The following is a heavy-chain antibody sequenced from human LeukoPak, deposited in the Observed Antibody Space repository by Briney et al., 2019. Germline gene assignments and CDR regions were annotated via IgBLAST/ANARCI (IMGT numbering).Heavy chain of an antibody. CDR3: ARGSGPAAIRRAYYYYGMDV. CDR2: INPNSGGT. D-gene: IGHD2-2*02. J-gene: IGHJ6*02. CDR1: GYTFTGYY. Sequence: ASVKVSCKASGYTFTGYYMHWVRQAPGQGLEWMGRINPNSGGTNYAQKFQGRVTMTRDTSISTAYMELSRLRSDDTAVYYCARGSGPAAIRRAYYYYGMDVWGQGTTVTVSS. V-gene: IGHV1-2*06.